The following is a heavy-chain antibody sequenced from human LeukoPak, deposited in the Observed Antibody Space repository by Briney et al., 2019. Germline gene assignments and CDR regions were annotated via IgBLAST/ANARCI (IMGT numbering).Heavy chain of an antibody. D-gene: IGHD3-3*01. Sequence: SETLSLTCTVSGGSVSGHYWTWIRQPAGKGLEWIGRMYISGNTGYNPSLKSRVSMSIDTSKNQFSLKLSSVTAADTAIYYCARSWSGSVTAADIWGQGTMVIVSS. J-gene: IGHJ3*02. CDR3: ARSWSGSVTAADI. CDR1: GGSVSGHY. V-gene: IGHV4-4*07. CDR2: MYISGNT.